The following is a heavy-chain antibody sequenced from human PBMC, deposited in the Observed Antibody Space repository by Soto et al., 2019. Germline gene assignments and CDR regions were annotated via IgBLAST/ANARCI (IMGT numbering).Heavy chain of an antibody. Sequence: PGGSLRLSCAASGFTFSSYAMSWVRQAPGKGLEWVSAISGSGGSTYYADSVKGRFTISRDNSKNTLYLQMNSLRAEDTAVYYCAKDLSITMVRARLYGMDVWGQGTTVTVSS. V-gene: IGHV3-23*01. J-gene: IGHJ6*02. CDR2: ISGSGGST. D-gene: IGHD3-10*01. CDR3: AKDLSITMVRARLYGMDV. CDR1: GFTFSSYA.